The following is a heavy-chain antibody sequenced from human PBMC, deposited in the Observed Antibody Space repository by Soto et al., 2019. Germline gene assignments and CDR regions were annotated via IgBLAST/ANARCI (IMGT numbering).Heavy chain of an antibody. D-gene: IGHD1-26*01. V-gene: IGHV4-4*07. CDR1: YEYSGALC. J-gene: IGHJ5*02. Sequence: SEPLPDPRSVAYEYSGALCGRRILKPAGKGLEWIGRIYASGSTNYNPSPKGRVSMSVDTSTKQFSLKMISVNAADTAMYYCARSDIPGAGWFHPWCKGVLVTVSS. CDR3: ARSDIPGAGWFHP. CDR2: IYASGST.